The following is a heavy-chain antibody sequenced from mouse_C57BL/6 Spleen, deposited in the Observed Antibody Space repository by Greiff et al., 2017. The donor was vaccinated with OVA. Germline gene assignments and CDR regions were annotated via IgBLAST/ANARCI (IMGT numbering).Heavy chain of an antibody. V-gene: IGHV5-17*01. CDR3: ARFYYGNYFFDY. D-gene: IGHD2-1*01. J-gene: IGHJ2*01. CDR1: GFTFSDYG. CDR2: ISSGSSTI. Sequence: DVKLVESGGGLVKPGGSLKLSCAASGFTFSDYGMHWVRQAPEKGLEWVAYISSGSSTIYYADTVKGRFTISRDNAKNTLFLQMTSLRSEDTAMYYCARFYYGNYFFDYWGQGTTLTVSS.